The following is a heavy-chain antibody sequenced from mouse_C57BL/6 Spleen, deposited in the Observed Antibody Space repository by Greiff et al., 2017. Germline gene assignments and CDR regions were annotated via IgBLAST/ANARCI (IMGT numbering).Heavy chain of an antibody. Sequence: QVQLKESGPGLVQPSQSLSITCTVSGFSLTSYGVHWVRQSPGKGLEWLGVIWSGGSTDYNAAFISRLSISKDNSKSQVFYKMNSLQADDTTIYYCARAQTGPYYAMDYWGQGTSVTVSS. CDR3: ARAQTGPYYAMDY. V-gene: IGHV2-2*01. D-gene: IGHD4-1*01. CDR2: IWSGGST. CDR1: GFSLTSYG. J-gene: IGHJ4*01.